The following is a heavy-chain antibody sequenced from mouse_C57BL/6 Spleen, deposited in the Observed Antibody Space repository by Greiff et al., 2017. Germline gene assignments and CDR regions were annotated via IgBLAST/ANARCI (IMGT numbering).Heavy chain of an antibody. V-gene: IGHV1-22*01. D-gene: IGHD1-1*01. J-gene: IGHJ2*01. Sequence: DVKLQESGPELVKPGASVKMSCKASGYTFTDYNMHWVKQSHGKSLEWIGYINPNNGGTSYNQKFKGKATLTVDTSSSTAYMELNSLTSEDSAVYYCARSTTVVVDYWGQGTTLTVSS. CDR3: ARSTTVVVDY. CDR2: INPNNGGT. CDR1: GYTFTDYN.